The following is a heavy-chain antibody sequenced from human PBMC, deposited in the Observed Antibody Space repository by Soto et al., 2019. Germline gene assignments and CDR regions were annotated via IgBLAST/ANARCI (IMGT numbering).Heavy chain of an antibody. J-gene: IGHJ4*02. D-gene: IGHD3-9*01. CDR1: GFTFSSYA. CDR3: AQSPPDILTGYRAGYYFDY. V-gene: IGHV3-23*01. CDR2: ISGSGGST. Sequence: GGSLRLSCAASGFTFSSYAMSWVRQAPGKGLEWVSAISGSGGSTYYADSVKGRFTISRDNSKNTLYLQMNSLRAEDTAVYYCAQSPPDILTGYRAGYYFDYWGQGTLVTVSS.